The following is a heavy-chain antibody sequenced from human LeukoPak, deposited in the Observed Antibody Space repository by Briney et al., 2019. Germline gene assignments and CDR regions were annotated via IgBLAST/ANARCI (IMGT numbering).Heavy chain of an antibody. V-gene: IGHV4-30-2*01. CDR2: IYHSGST. Sequence: PSQTLSLPCAVSGDSISTGGYSWNWIRQPPGKGLEWIGYIYHSGSTYYNPSLKSRVTMSIDRSKNQFSLKLSSVTAADTAVYYCARAPNYFDSSGYSVGWFDPWGQGTLVTVSS. CDR1: GDSISTGGYS. CDR3: ARAPNYFDSSGYSVGWFDP. D-gene: IGHD3-22*01. J-gene: IGHJ5*02.